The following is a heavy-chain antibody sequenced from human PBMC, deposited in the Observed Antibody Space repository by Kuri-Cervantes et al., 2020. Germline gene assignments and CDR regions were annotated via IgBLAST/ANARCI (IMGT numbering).Heavy chain of an antibody. CDR2: INHSGST. CDR3: ARVPSTRPDYFDY. Sequence: SETLSLTCAVYGGSFSGYYWSWIRQSPGRGLEWIGEINHSGSTNYNPSLKSRVTISVDTSRNQFSLKLSSVTAADTAVYYCARVPSTRPDYFDYWGQGTLVTVSS. V-gene: IGHV4-34*01. D-gene: IGHD2-2*01. J-gene: IGHJ4*02. CDR1: GGSFSGYY.